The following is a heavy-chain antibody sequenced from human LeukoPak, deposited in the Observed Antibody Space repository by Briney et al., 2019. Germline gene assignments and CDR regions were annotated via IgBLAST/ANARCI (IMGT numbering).Heavy chain of an antibody. J-gene: IGHJ4*02. CDR1: GFTFSSCH. CDR2: ISSSSSTI. D-gene: IGHD3-16*01. CDR3: ARGSSGGGGDY. V-gene: IGHV3-48*01. Sequence: GGSLRLSCAASGFTFSSCHMNWVRQAPGKGLEWVSYISSSSSTIYYADSVTGRFTISRDNAKNSLYLQMNSMRVKTTAGNYCARGSSGGGGDYWGQGTLVTVSS.